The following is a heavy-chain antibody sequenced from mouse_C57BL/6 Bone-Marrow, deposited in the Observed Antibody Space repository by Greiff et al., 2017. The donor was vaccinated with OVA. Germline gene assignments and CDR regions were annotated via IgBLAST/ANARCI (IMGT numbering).Heavy chain of an antibody. CDR3: ARSIYYGSIYFDY. J-gene: IGHJ2*01. D-gene: IGHD1-1*01. Sequence: QVQLQQSGPELVKPGASVKISCKASGYAFSSSWMNWVKQRPGKGLEWIGRIYPGDGDTNYNGKFKGKATLTADKSSSTAYMQLSSLTSEDSAVYFCARSIYYGSIYFDYWGQGTTLTVSS. V-gene: IGHV1-82*01. CDR2: IYPGDGDT. CDR1: GYAFSSSW.